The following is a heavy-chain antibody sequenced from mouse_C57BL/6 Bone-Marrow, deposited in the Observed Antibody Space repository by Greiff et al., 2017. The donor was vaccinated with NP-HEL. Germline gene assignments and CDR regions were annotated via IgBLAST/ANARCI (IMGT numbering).Heavy chain of an antibody. J-gene: IGHJ1*03. Sequence: VQLQQSGAELMKPGASVKLSCKATGYTFTGYWIEWVKQRPGHGLEWIGEILPGSGSTNYNEKFKGKATFTADTSSNTAYMQLSSLTTEDSAVYYCASSLNYYGSSLYWYFDVWGTGTTVTVSS. D-gene: IGHD1-1*01. CDR3: ASSLNYYGSSLYWYFDV. CDR2: ILPGSGST. V-gene: IGHV1-9*01. CDR1: GYTFTGYW.